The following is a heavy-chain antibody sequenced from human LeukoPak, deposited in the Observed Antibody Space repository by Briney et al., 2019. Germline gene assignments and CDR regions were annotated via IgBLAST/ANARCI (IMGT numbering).Heavy chain of an antibody. V-gene: IGHV3-15*01. CDR3: TTDPRY. CDR1: GLGRSFKETW. Sequence: PGGSLRLSCSASGLGRSFKETWMSWVRRAPGKGLEWIGRIKGKPDGGATDYIAPVRGRFSISRDDSKNLVFLQMDSLKIEDTAVYYCTTDPRYWGQGTMVTVSS. J-gene: IGHJ4*02. CDR2: IKGKPDGGAT.